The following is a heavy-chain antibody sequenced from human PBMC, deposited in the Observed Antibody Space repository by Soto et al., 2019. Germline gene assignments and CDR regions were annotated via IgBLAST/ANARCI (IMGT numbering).Heavy chain of an antibody. CDR1: GFTFSSHG. D-gene: IGHD3-3*01. CDR2: IPYDGSHQ. J-gene: IGHJ4*02. V-gene: IGHV3-30*03. CDR3: AMRRVLEWEVQESDY. Sequence: QVHLVESGGGVVQPGRSLRLSCAASGFTFSSHGMHWIRQAPGKGLEWVAVIPYDGSHQYYADSVKGRFSISRDNSKNTLYLQMNSLRAEDTAVYYCAMRRVLEWEVQESDYWGQGTLVSVSS.